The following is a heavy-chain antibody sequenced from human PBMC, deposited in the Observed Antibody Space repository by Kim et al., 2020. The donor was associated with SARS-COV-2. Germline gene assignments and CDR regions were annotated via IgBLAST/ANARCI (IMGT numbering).Heavy chain of an antibody. CDR2: ISANGGYT. CDR3: ARDMTPITEIRGILTGLDY. D-gene: IGHD3-10*01. CDR1: GFTFSDYF. Sequence: GGSLRLSCEVSGFTFSDYFMAWIRQAPGKGLEWVSFISANGGYTHYADSVQGRFSISRDNAKKSVYLQMNSLTVEDTAVYYCARDMTPITEIRGILTGLDYWGPGALVTVSS. J-gene: IGHJ4*02. V-gene: IGHV3-11*05.